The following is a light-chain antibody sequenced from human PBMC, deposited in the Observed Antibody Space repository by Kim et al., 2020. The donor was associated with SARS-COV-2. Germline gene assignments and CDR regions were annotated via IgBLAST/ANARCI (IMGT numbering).Light chain of an antibody. Sequence: PGQSVTISCTGTSSDVGGYNYVSWYQQHPGKAPKLMIYDVSKRPSGVPDRFSGSKSGNTASLTISGLQAEDEADYYCCSYAGSLDVFGGGTQLTVL. CDR3: CSYAGSLDV. V-gene: IGLV2-11*01. CDR2: DVS. J-gene: IGLJ3*02. CDR1: SSDVGGYNY.